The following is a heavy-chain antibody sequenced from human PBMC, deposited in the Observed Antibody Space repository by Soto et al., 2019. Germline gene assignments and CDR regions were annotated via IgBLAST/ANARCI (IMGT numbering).Heavy chain of an antibody. CDR1: GGSISSYY. J-gene: IGHJ2*01. D-gene: IGHD6-19*01. V-gene: IGHV4-59*12. Sequence: SETLSLTCTVSGGSISSYYWSWIRQPPGKGLEWIGYIYYSGSTNYNPSLKSRVTISVDTSKNQLSLKLTSVTAADTAVYYCARLASGWQYYYFDFWGRGTPVTVSS. CDR3: ARLASGWQYYYFDF. CDR2: IYYSGST.